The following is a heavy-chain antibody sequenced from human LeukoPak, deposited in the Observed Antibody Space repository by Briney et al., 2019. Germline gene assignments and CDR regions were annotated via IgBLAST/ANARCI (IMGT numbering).Heavy chain of an antibody. J-gene: IGHJ4*02. Sequence: SETLSLTCTVSGGSISSYYWNWIRQPAGKGLEWIGRIQISGSTNYNPSLKSRVTMSVDTSKNQFSLKLTSLTAADTAVYYCAGAEPRGIIWYPYWGQGTLVTVSS. D-gene: IGHD6-13*01. CDR2: IQISGST. V-gene: IGHV4-4*07. CDR3: AGAEPRGIIWYPY. CDR1: GGSISSYY.